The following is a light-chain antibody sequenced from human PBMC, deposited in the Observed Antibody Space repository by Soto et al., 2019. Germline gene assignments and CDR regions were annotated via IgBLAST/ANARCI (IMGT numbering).Light chain of an antibody. J-gene: IGKJ4*01. Sequence: EVVLTQSPATLSLSPGERATLSCRASQSVGNNLAWYQQKPGQAPRLLIYGASNRATGIPDRFSGSGSGADFTLTINRLEPEDFAVYFCQQYGRTPLTFGGGTKVDI. CDR3: QQYGRTPLT. CDR2: GAS. V-gene: IGKV3-20*01. CDR1: QSVGNN.